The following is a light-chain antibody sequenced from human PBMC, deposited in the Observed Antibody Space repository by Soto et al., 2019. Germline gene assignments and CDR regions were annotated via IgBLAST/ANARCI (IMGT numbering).Light chain of an antibody. CDR1: SSDVGSYNF. J-gene: IGLJ1*01. V-gene: IGLV2-14*01. Sequence: QSALTQPASVSGSPGQSITISCTGTSSDVGSYNFVSWYQQLPGKAPKLMIYEVSNRPSGVPNRFSGSKSGNTASLTIFGLQAEDEADYYCSSYTTSSNYVFGSGTKVTVL. CDR2: EVS. CDR3: SSYTTSSNYV.